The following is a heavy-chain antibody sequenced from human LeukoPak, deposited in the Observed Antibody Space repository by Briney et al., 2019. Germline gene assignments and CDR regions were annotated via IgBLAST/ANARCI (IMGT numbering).Heavy chain of an antibody. CDR1: GFTFSSYA. V-gene: IGHV3-23*01. D-gene: IGHD3-10*01. J-gene: IGHJ4*02. CDR2: ISGSGGST. CDR3: AKGQLLWFGELLFRRSLVSFDY. Sequence: GGSLRLSCAASGFTFSSYAMSWVRQAPGKGLEWVSIISGSGGSTYYADSVKGRFTISRDNSKNTLYLQMNSLRAEDTAVYYCAKGQLLWFGELLFRRSLVSFDYWGQGTLVTVSS.